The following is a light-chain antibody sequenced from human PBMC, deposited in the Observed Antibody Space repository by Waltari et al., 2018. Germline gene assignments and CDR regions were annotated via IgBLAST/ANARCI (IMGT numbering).Light chain of an antibody. CDR2: DNT. Sequence: QSVLTQPPSVSAAPGHKVTISCSGSSSNIGNNYVSWYQQLPGTAPKLLIYDNTKRPSGIPDRSSGSKSGTSATLGITGLQTGDEADYYCGTWYSSLSIRVFGTGTKVTVL. CDR3: GTWYSSLSIRV. V-gene: IGLV1-51*01. CDR1: SSNIGNNY. J-gene: IGLJ1*01.